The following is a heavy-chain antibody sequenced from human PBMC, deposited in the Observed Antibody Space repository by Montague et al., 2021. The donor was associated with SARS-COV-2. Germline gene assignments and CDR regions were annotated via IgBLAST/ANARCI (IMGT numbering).Heavy chain of an antibody. J-gene: IGHJ4*02. CDR3: ARGSVFRYYDFLNGYRSYFDY. D-gene: IGHD3-3*01. Sequence: SETLSLTCAVYGGSFSGYYWSWIRQPPGKGLEWIGEINHSGSTKYNSSXXSRVTISADTSKKQFSLKMSSVTAADTAVYYCARGSVFRYYDFLNGYRSYFDYWGQGTLVTVSS. V-gene: IGHV4-34*01. CDR2: INHSGST. CDR1: GGSFSGYY.